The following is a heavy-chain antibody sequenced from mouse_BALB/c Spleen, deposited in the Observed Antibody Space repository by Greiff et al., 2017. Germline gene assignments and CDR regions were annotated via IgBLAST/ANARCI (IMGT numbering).Heavy chain of an antibody. Sequence: VQLQQSGAELVRPGSSVKISCKASGYAFSSYWMNWVKQRPGQGLEWIGQIYPGDGDTNYNEKFKGKATLTADKSSSKAYMQLSSLTSEDSAVYLRAEGGYDGYFDVWGAGTTVTVSS. CDR2: IYPGDGDT. CDR3: AEGGYDGYFDV. J-gene: IGHJ1*01. CDR1: GYAFSSYW. D-gene: IGHD2-2*01. V-gene: IGHV1-80*01.